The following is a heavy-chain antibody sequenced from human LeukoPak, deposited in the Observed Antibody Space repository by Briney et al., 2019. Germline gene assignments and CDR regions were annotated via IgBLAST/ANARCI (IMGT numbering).Heavy chain of an antibody. CDR1: GGSFSGYY. Sequence: SETLSLTCAVYGGSFSGYYWSWIRQPPGKGLEWIGEINHSGSTNYNPSLKSRVTISVDTSENHFSLKLSSVTAADTAVYYCARVSSRDSRFDPRGQGTLVTVSS. J-gene: IGHJ5*02. V-gene: IGHV4-34*01. CDR2: INHSGST. D-gene: IGHD5-24*01. CDR3: ARVSSRDSRFDP.